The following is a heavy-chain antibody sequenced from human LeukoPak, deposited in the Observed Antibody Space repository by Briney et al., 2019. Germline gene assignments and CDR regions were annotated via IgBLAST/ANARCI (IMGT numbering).Heavy chain of an antibody. V-gene: IGHV4-59*08. CDR2: ISDSGST. CDR3: ARLLRGYSYGPFDN. Sequence: SENLSLTCTVSGGSISSYYWSWIRQPPGKGLEWIGYISDSGSTNYSPSLKSRVTISVDTSKNQFSLKLSSVTAADTAVYYCARLLRGYSYGPFDNWGQGTLVAFSS. CDR1: GGSISSYY. J-gene: IGHJ4*02. D-gene: IGHD5-18*01.